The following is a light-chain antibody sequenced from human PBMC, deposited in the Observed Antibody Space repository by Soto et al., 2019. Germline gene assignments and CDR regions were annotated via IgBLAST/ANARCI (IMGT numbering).Light chain of an antibody. Sequence: QSALTQPASVSGSPGQSITISCTGTSSDVDGYDFVSWYQQRPGKAPKLIIYDVSNRPSGVSNRFSGSKSGNTASLTISGLQAEDEADYYCTSYTRSDIGVFGGGTKVTVL. J-gene: IGLJ3*02. CDR1: SSDVDGYDF. CDR3: TSYTRSDIGV. V-gene: IGLV2-14*01. CDR2: DVS.